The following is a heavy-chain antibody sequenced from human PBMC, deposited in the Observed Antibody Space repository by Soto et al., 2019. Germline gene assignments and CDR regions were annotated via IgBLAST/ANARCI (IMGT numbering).Heavy chain of an antibody. Sequence: QVQLVQSGAEVKKPGASVKVSCTVSGYTLTDYSIHWVRQAPGKGLEWMGGFDLEDGETIYAQKVQGRLTMTEYTSTDTAYMELSSLGYEETAFYYCAMTKLGERISVDPWGHGTRVTVAS. CDR3: AMTKLGERISVDP. D-gene: IGHD3-16*01. J-gene: IGHJ5*02. CDR2: FDLEDGET. V-gene: IGHV1-24*01. CDR1: GYTLTDYS.